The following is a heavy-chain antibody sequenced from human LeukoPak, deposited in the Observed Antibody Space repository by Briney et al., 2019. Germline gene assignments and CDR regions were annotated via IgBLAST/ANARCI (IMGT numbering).Heavy chain of an antibody. J-gene: IGHJ5*02. CDR3: ARENVVVPAAKRLGWFGP. D-gene: IGHD2-2*01. CDR1: GYTFTSYG. V-gene: IGHV1-18*01. CDR2: ISAYNGNT. Sequence: GASVKVSCKASGYTFTSYGISWVRQAPGQGLEWMGWISAYNGNTNYAQKLQGRVTMTTDTSTSTAYMELRSLRSDDTAVYYCARENVVVPAAKRLGWFGPWGQGTLVTVSS.